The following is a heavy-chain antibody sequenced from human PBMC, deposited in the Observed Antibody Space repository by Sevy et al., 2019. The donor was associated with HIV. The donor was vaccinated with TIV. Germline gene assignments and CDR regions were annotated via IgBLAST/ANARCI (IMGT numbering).Heavy chain of an antibody. Sequence: GGSLRLSCAASGFTFSSYWMSWVRQAPGKGLEWVANIKQDGSEKYDVDSVKGRFTISRDNAKNSLYLQMNSLRAEDTAVYYCARVWSQYYFDYWGQGTLVTVSS. V-gene: IGHV3-7*01. CDR2: IKQDGSEK. CDR1: GFTFSSYW. D-gene: IGHD3-16*01. CDR3: ARVWSQYYFDY. J-gene: IGHJ4*02.